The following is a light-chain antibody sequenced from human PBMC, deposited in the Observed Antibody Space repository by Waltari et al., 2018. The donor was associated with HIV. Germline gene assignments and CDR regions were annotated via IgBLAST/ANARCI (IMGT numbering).Light chain of an antibody. CDR3: ATWDNSLSVWV. J-gene: IGLJ3*02. V-gene: IGLV1-47*01. CDR1: SSNIGDNY. CDR2: MKD. Sequence: QSVVTQPPSASGTPGQRVTISCSGSSSNIGDNYVYWYQQFPGTTPKLRIYMKDRRPSGVPDRFSGSKSGTSASLAISGLRSEDEADYYCATWDNSLSVWVFGGGSKLTVL.